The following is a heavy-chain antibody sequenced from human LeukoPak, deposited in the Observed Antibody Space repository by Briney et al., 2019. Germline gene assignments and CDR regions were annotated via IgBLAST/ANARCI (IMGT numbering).Heavy chain of an antibody. V-gene: IGHV4-59*12. J-gene: IGHJ4*02. CDR1: GGSIRSYY. CDR3: AREGVYCSGGSCYGL. D-gene: IGHD2-15*01. Sequence: SETLSLTCTVSGGSIRSYYWNWIRQTPGKGLEWIGHIYYTGRINYNPSLKSRVTISVDTSKNQFSLKLSSVTAADTAVYYCAREGVYCSGGSCYGLWGQGTLVTVSS. CDR2: IYYTGRI.